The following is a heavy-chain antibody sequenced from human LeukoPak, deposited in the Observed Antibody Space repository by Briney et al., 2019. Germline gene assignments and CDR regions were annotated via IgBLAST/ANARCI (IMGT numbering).Heavy chain of an antibody. CDR2: IYYSGST. J-gene: IGHJ4*02. V-gene: IGHV4-59*01. D-gene: IGHD3-22*01. Sequence: SETLSLTCTVSGGSFSSYYWSWIRQPPGKGLEWIGYIYYSGSTNYNPSLKSRVTISVDTPKNQFSLKLSSVTAADTAVYYCARVRRPYDSSGYRTGHYLIDYWGQGTLVTVSS. CDR1: GGSFSSYY. CDR3: ARVRRPYDSSGYRTGHYLIDY.